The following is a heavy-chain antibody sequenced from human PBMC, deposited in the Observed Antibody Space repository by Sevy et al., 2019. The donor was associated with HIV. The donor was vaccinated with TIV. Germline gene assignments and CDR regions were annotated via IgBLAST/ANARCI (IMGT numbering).Heavy chain of an antibody. Sequence: SETLSLTCSVSGDSITSSSYYWGWIRQPPGKGLEWIGIIYYRGNTYYNPSLKSRVTIFVDTSKNHFSLKLTSVTAADTAFYYCARPTYGSCHYFDYWGQGTLVTVSS. CDR2: IYYRGNT. CDR1: GDSITSSSYY. J-gene: IGHJ4*02. D-gene: IGHD2-15*01. V-gene: IGHV4-39*02. CDR3: ARPTYGSCHYFDY.